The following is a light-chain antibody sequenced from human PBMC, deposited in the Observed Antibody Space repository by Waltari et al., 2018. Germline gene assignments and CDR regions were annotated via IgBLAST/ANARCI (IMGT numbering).Light chain of an antibody. CDR2: DVT. V-gene: IGLV2-23*02. CDR3: CSYAGNFIWV. J-gene: IGLJ3*02. Sequence: QSALTQPASVSGSLGQSVTISCNGTYRDVGSYNLGSWYQHHPGKAPKLLIFDVTARPPGVSNRFSGSKSGNTASLTISGLQAEDEADYYCCSYAGNFIWVFGGGTKLTVL. CDR1: YRDVGSYNL.